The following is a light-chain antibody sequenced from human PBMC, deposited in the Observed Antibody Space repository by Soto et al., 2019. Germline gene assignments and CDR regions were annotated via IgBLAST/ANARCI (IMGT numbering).Light chain of an antibody. CDR1: QSVSRY. J-gene: IGKJ4*01. Sequence: EILLPQSQGNRSLSQGESATLSCRASQSVSRYLARYQQKPGQAPRLLIYDASNRATGIPARFSGSVSGTDFTLTISSLEPEDGAVYDGQQRSNWPLTFGGGTKVDIK. V-gene: IGKV3-11*01. CDR3: QQRSNWPLT. CDR2: DAS.